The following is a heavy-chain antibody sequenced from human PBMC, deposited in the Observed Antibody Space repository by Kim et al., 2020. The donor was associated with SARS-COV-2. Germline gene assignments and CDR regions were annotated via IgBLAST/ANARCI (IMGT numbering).Heavy chain of an antibody. J-gene: IGHJ4*02. V-gene: IGHV3-30*04. D-gene: IGHD3-3*01. CDR3: ARGSTMEKGGYFDY. CDR2: ISYDGRNK. CDR1: GFIFNNYA. Sequence: GGSLRLSCAASGFIFNNYAMHWVLQAPGKGLVWVAVISYDGRNKYYADSVKGRFTISRDSSNNTLYLQMSSLRVEDTAVYYCARGSTMEKGGYFDYWGQGTLVTVSS.